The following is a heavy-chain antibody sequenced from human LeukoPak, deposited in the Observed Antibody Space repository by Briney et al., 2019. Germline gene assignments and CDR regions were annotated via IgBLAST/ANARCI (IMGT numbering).Heavy chain of an antibody. CDR1: GYGFILYG. J-gene: IGHJ6*03. CDR2: INPNSGGT. Sequence: ASVKVSCKASGYGFILYGISWVRQAPGQGLEWMGWINPNSGGTNYAQKFQGRVTMTRDTSISTAYMELSRLRSDDTAVYYCARGPSRYSSSRYYYYYYMDVWGKGTTVTISS. D-gene: IGHD6-13*01. CDR3: ARGPSRYSSSRYYYYYYMDV. V-gene: IGHV1-2*02.